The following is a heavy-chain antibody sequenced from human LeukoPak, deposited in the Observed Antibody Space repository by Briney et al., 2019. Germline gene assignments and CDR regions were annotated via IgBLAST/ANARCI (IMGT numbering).Heavy chain of an antibody. CDR1: GFIFSSYW. CDR3: ARVDKVSGTASLYNYYYMDV. D-gene: IGHD3-10*01. V-gene: IGHV3-7*01. J-gene: IGHJ6*03. Sequence: GRTLRLSCAASGFIFSSYWMSWVRQAPGKGLEWVANIKQDGSEKYYVESVEDRFTICRDVANNGLHRAMKSLRAEDTGVYYCARVDKVSGTASLYNYYYMDVWGKGTTVTISS. CDR2: IKQDGSEK.